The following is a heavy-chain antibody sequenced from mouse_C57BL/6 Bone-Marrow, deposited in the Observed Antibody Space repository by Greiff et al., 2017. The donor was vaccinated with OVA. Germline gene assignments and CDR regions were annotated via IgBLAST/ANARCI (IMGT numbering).Heavy chain of an antibody. CDR3: ARRGYGSSYGYFDV. CDR1: GYTFTSYW. D-gene: IGHD1-1*01. CDR2: IYPSDSGT. Sequence: VQLQQPGAELVRPGSSVKLSCKASGYTFTSYWMDWVKQRPGQGLEWIGNIYPSDSGTHYNQKFKDKATLTVDKSSSTAYMQLSSLTSEDSAVYYCARRGYGSSYGYFDVWGTGTTVTVSS. J-gene: IGHJ1*03. V-gene: IGHV1-61*01.